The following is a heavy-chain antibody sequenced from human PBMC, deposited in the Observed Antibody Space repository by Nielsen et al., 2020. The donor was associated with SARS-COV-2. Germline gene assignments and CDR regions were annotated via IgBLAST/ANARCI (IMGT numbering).Heavy chain of an antibody. Sequence: ASVKVSCKASGYTFTSYDINWVRQATGQGLEWMGWMNPNSGNTGYAQKFQGRVTVTRNTSISTAYMELSSLRSEDTAVYYCARDLEMATPYYFSYYMDVWGQGTTVTVSS. V-gene: IGHV1-8*01. D-gene: IGHD5-24*01. CDR2: MNPNSGNT. J-gene: IGHJ6*03. CDR3: ARDLEMATPYYFSYYMDV. CDR1: GYTFTSYD.